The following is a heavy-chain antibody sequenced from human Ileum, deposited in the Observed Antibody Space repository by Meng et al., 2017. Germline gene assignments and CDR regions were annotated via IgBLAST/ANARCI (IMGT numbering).Heavy chain of an antibody. CDR3: ARNTVGTTTLDY. D-gene: IGHD1-1*01. CDR2: INVDNGDT. V-gene: IGHV1-3*01. J-gene: IGHJ4*02. Sequence: QVELGHYGPEVKKPGASVKVFCQASGYIFTTYAKHLVRQAPGQGLEWMGWINVDNGDTRYSQKFQGRLTITRDTSASTAYLELSSLTSEDTAVYYCARNTVGTTTLDYWGQGPLVTVSS. CDR1: GYIFTTYA.